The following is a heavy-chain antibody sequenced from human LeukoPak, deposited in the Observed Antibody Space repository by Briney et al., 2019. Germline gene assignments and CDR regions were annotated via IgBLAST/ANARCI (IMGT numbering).Heavy chain of an antibody. V-gene: IGHV3-48*01. CDR1: GFTFSSYS. D-gene: IGHD3-3*01. CDR2: MISSSSTI. CDR3: ARDSTYYDFWSGSPRFDY. J-gene: IGHJ4*02. Sequence: PGGSLRLSCAASGFTFSSYSMNWVRQAPGKGLEWVSYMISSSSTIFYADSVKGRFTISRDNAKNSLYLQMNSLRAEDTAVYYCARDSTYYDFWSGSPRFDYWGQGTLVTVSS.